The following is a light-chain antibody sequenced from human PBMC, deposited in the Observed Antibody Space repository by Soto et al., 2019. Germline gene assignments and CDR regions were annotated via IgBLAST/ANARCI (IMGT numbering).Light chain of an antibody. Sequence: EIVLTQSPGTLSLSPGERATLSCRARQSISSSYLAWYQQKPGQAPRLLVYGASSRATGIPDRFSGSGSGTGFTLTISRLEPEDFAVYYSQQYGSSRFTFGPGTKVDIK. CDR2: GAS. CDR3: QQYGSSRFT. CDR1: QSISSSY. V-gene: IGKV3-20*01. J-gene: IGKJ3*01.